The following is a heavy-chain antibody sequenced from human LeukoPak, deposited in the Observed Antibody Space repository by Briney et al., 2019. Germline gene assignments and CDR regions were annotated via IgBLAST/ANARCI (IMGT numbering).Heavy chain of an antibody. V-gene: IGHV3-48*04. CDR3: ARGVTMVPYAFDI. D-gene: IGHD3-10*01. J-gene: IGHJ3*02. CDR1: GSTFSSYS. Sequence: PGGSLRLSCAASGSTFSSYSMNWVRQAPGKGLEWVSYISSSSSTIYYADSVKGRFTTSRDNAKNSLYLQMNSLRAEDTAIYYCARGVTMVPYAFDIWGQGAMVTVSS. CDR2: ISSSSSTI.